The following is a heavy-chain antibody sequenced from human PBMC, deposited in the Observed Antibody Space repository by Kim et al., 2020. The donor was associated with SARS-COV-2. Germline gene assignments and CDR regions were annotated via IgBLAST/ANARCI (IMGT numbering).Heavy chain of an antibody. CDR1: GGSISSSSYY. V-gene: IGHV4-39*01. CDR2: IYYSGST. D-gene: IGHD2-21*02. Sequence: SKTLSLTCTVSGGSISSSSYYWGWIRQPPGKGLEWIGSIYYSGSTYYNPSLKSRVTISVDTSKNQFSLKLSSVTAADTAVYYCARNISPCGGDCYSPYFDYWGQGTLVTVSS. J-gene: IGHJ4*02. CDR3: ARNISPCGGDCYSPYFDY.